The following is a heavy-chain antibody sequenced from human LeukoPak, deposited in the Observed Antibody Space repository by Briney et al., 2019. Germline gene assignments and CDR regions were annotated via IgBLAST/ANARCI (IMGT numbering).Heavy chain of an antibody. J-gene: IGHJ4*02. V-gene: IGHV3-7*01. CDR1: GFSISRYG. D-gene: IGHD3-3*01. Sequence: GGSLRLSCGVSGFSISRYGMHWVRQAPGKGLEWVANIKQDGSEKYYVDSVKGRFTISRDNAKNSLYLQMNSLRAEDTAVYYCARGVVNLDYWGQGTLVTVSS. CDR3: ARGVVNLDY. CDR2: IKQDGSEK.